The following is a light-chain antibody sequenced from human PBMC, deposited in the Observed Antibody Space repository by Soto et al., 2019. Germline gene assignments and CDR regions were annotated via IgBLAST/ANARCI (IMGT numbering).Light chain of an antibody. J-gene: IGLJ2*01. CDR1: STDVGGHYY. V-gene: IGLV2-14*03. Sequence: QSVLTQPASVSGSPGQSITISCTGTSTDVGGHYYVSWYQQHPGKAPKLIIYDVTDRPSGVSHRFSASKSGNTASLTISGLQAEDEADYYCTSYTSTNSYVAVGGGTKVTVL. CDR3: TSYTSTNSYVA. CDR2: DVT.